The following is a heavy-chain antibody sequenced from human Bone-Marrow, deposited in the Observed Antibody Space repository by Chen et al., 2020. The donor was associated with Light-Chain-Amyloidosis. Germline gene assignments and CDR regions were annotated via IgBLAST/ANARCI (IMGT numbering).Heavy chain of an antibody. Sequence: QVQLVESGGGVVQPGRSLRLSCAASGFPFSSYAMHWVRQAPGKGLEWVAVISYDGSNKYYADSVKGRFTISRDNSKNTLYLQMNSLRAEDTAVYYCARAPGYDFPFDYWGQGTLVTVSS. D-gene: IGHD5-12*01. CDR2: ISYDGSNK. J-gene: IGHJ4*02. V-gene: IGHV3-30-3*01. CDR3: ARAPGYDFPFDY. CDR1: GFPFSSYA.